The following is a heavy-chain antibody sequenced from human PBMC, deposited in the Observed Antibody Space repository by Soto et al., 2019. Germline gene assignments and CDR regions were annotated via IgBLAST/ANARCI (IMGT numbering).Heavy chain of an antibody. D-gene: IGHD1-1*01. CDR1: GFTFSNYW. CDR3: AKVPLAMRIGFDY. CDR2: INSDGSST. J-gene: IGHJ4*02. Sequence: EVQLVQSGGQLVQPGGSLRLSCAASGFTFSNYWMHWVRQAPGKGLVWVSRINSDGSSTTYADSVKGRFTISRDNAENTLYLQMSSLRAEDTAVYYFAKVPLAMRIGFDYWGQGTLVTVSS. V-gene: IGHV3-74*01.